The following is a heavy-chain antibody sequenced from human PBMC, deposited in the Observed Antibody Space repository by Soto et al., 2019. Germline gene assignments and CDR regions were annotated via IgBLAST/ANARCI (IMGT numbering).Heavy chain of an antibody. J-gene: IGHJ4*02. V-gene: IGHV1-18*01. CDR1: GYTFTSYG. D-gene: IGHD3-3*01. CDR2: ISAYNGNT. CDR3: ARWMGVYYDFWSGYSSFDY. Sequence: GGSVKVSCKASGYTFTSYGISWVRQAPGQGLEWMGWISAYNGNTNYAQKLQGRVTMTTDTSTSTAYMELRSLRSDDTAVYYCARWMGVYYDFWSGYSSFDYWGQGTLVTVSS.